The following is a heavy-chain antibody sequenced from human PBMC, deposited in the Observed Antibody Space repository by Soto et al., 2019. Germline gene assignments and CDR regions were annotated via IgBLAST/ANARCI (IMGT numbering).Heavy chain of an antibody. CDR2: ISYNGSNK. Sequence: QVQLVESGGGVVHPGRSLRLSCAASGFTFSSYGMHWVRQAPGKGLEWVAVISYNGSNKYYADSVKGRFTISRDNSKNTLYLQMNSLRVDDPAVYYCAKDSDDVAATPGYYYYGMDVWGQGTTVNGSS. J-gene: IGHJ6*02. CDR3: AKDSDDVAATPGYYYYGMDV. V-gene: IGHV3-30*18. CDR1: GFTFSSYG. D-gene: IGHD2-15*01.